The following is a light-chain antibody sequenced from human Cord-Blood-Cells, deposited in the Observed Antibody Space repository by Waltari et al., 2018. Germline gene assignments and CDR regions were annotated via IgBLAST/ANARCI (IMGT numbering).Light chain of an antibody. Sequence: IVMTQSPLSLPVTPAEPASISCRSSQSLLHSNGYNYLDWYLQKPGQSPELLIYLGSNRASGVPDRVSGSGSGTDFTLKISRVEAEEVGVYYCMQALQTPATFGQGTKVEIK. CDR3: MQALQTPAT. V-gene: IGKV2-28*01. CDR2: LGS. J-gene: IGKJ1*01. CDR1: QSLLHSNGYNY.